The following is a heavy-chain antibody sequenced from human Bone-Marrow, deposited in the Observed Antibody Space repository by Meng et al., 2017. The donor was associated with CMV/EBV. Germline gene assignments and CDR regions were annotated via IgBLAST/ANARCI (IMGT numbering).Heavy chain of an antibody. CDR2: ISGSGGST. Sequence: GESLKISCAASGFTFSSYAMSWVRQAPGKGLEWVSAISGSGGSTYYADSVKGRFTISRDNAKNSLYLQMNSLRAEDTAVYYCARQKVPGYCSSTSCHGYYYYGMDVWGQGTTVTVSS. CDR3: ARQKVPGYCSSTSCHGYYYYGMDV. CDR1: GFTFSSYA. D-gene: IGHD2-2*01. J-gene: IGHJ6*02. V-gene: IGHV3-23*01.